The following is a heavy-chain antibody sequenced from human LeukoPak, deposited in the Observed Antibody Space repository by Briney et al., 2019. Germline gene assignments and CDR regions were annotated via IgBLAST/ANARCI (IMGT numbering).Heavy chain of an antibody. CDR3: ARIYGDPLPEYFQH. D-gene: IGHD4-17*01. J-gene: IGHJ1*01. CDR1: GFTFSDYY. V-gene: IGHV3-11*06. CDR2: ISSSSSYT. Sequence: GGSLRLSCAASGFTFSDYYMSWIRQAPGKGLEWVSYISSSSSYTNYADSAKGRFTISRDNAKNSLYLQMNSLRAEDTAVYYCARIYGDPLPEYFQHWGQGTLVTVSS.